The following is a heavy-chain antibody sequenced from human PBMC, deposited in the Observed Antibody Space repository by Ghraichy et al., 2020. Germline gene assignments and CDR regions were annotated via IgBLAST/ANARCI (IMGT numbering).Heavy chain of an antibody. D-gene: IGHD3-3*01. CDR2: INHSGST. CDR3: ARSRHDFWNAYRVYYMVV. Sequence: SETLSLTCAVYGGSFSAYYWNWIRQPPGKGLEWIGEINHSGSTNYNPSLKSRVTISVDTSKNQFSLRLSSVTAADTAVYYCARSRHDFWNAYRVYYMVVWGTGTTVTVSS. J-gene: IGHJ6*03. CDR1: GGSFSAYY. V-gene: IGHV4-34*01.